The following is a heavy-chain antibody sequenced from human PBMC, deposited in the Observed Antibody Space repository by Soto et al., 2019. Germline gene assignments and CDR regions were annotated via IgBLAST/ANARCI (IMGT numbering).Heavy chain of an antibody. Sequence: PGGSLRLSCAASGFTFSSYAMSWVRQAPGKGLEWVSAISGSGGSTYYADCVKGRFTISRDNSKNTLYLKMNSLRAEDMAVYYCAKKTGYNWNYSTRTYYYYYYMDVWGKGTTVTVSS. V-gene: IGHV3-23*01. CDR3: AKKTGYNWNYSTRTYYYYYYMDV. CDR2: ISGSGGST. CDR1: GFTFSSYA. D-gene: IGHD1-7*01. J-gene: IGHJ6*03.